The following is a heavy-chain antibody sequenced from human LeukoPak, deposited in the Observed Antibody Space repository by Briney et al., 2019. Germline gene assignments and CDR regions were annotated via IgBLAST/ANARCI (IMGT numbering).Heavy chain of an antibody. V-gene: IGHV3-23*01. CDR1: GFTFSSYA. CDR2: ISGSGGST. CDR3: AKNGDRGAYCSGGSCYQYYSYYYMDV. D-gene: IGHD2-15*01. Sequence: GGSLRLSCAASGFTFSSYAMSWVRQAPGKGLEWVSAISGSGGSTYYADSVKGRFTISRDNSKNTLFLQVNSLRAEDTAIYYCAKNGDRGAYCSGGSCYQYYSYYYMDVWGKGTTVTISS. J-gene: IGHJ6*03.